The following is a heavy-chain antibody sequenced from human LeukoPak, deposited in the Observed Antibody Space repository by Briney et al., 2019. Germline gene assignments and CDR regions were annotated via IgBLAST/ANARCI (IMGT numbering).Heavy chain of an antibody. CDR3: ARPRIQLWYGGFDY. CDR1: GGSFSGYY. J-gene: IGHJ4*02. D-gene: IGHD5-18*01. V-gene: IGHV4-34*01. CDR2: INHSGST. Sequence: SETLSLTCAVYGGSFSGYYWSWIRQPPGKGLEWIGEINHSGSTNHNPSLESRVTISVDTSKNQFSLKLSSVTAADTAVYYCARPRIQLWYGGFDYWGQGTLVTVSS.